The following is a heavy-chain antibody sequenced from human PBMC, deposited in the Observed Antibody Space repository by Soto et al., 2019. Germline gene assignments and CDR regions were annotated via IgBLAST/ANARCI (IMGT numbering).Heavy chain of an antibody. CDR3: ARDTHDYGDNDYYYYMDV. J-gene: IGHJ6*03. V-gene: IGHV4-4*02. CDR1: SGSISSSNW. CDR2: IYHGGST. D-gene: IGHD4-17*01. Sequence: QVQLQEPGPGLVKPSGTLSLTCAVSSGSISSSNWWSWVRQPPGKGLEWIGEIYHGGSTNYNPSLKSRVTISVDKSKNQFSLKLSSVTAADTAVYYCARDTHDYGDNDYYYYMDVWGKGTTVTVSS.